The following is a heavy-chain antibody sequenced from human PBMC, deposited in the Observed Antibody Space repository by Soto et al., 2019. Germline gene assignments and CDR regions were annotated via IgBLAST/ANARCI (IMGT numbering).Heavy chain of an antibody. CDR3: ARKDYYGAGIYYFDH. CDR1: GYTSTAYP. V-gene: IGHV1-3*01. D-gene: IGHD3-10*01. J-gene: IGHJ4*02. Sequence: QVQLVQSGAEVKKPGASVKVSCKASGYTSTAYPVHWVRQAPGQRLEWMGWINVANGDTGYSQKFQGRVTVTRDTSASTVYMELSSLTSEDTAVYYCARKDYYGAGIYYFDHWGQGTLVTVSS. CDR2: INVANGDT.